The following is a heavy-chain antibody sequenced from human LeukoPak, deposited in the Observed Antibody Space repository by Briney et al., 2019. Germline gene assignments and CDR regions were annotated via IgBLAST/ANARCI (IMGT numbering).Heavy chain of an antibody. Sequence: PGGTLRLSCAASGFTFSSYGMSWVRQAPGKGLEWVSAISGSGGSTYYADSVKGRFTISRDNSKNTLYLQMNSLRAEDTAVYYCATLGGKYYYYYMDVWGKGTTVTISS. D-gene: IGHD3-16*01. V-gene: IGHV3-23*01. CDR2: ISGSGGST. CDR1: GFTFSSYG. CDR3: ATLGGKYYYYYMDV. J-gene: IGHJ6*03.